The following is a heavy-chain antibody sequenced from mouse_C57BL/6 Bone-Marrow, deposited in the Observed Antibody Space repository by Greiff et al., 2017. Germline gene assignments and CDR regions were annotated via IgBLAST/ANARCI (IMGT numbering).Heavy chain of an antibody. CDR1: GYTFTNYW. Sequence: QVQLQQSGAELVRPGTSVKMSCKASGYTFTNYWIGWAKQRPGHGLELIGDIYPGGGYTNYNEKFKCKATLTADNSSSTAYMQFSSLTSEDSAIYYCAREDDYDHLACADWLEGILGTVSA. V-gene: IGHV1-63*01. CDR2: IYPGGGYT. D-gene: IGHD2-4*01. CDR3: AREDDYDHLACAD. J-gene: IGHJ3*01.